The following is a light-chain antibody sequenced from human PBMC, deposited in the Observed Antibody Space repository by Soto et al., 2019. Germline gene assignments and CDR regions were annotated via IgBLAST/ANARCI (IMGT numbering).Light chain of an antibody. CDR2: DVS. V-gene: IGLV2-14*03. CDR3: SSYTRSSTQL. J-gene: IGLJ2*01. Sequence: QSVLTQPASVSGSPGQSITISCTGSTSDVGGYYYVSWYQHHPGKAPKLMIYDVSNRPSGVSYRFSGSKSGNTASLTISGLQAEDEADDYCSSYTRSSTQLFGGGTKLTVL. CDR1: TSDVGGYYY.